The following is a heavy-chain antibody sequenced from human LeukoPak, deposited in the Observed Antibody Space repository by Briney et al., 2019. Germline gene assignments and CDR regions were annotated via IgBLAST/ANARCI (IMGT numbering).Heavy chain of an antibody. D-gene: IGHD1-26*01. Sequence: GGSLRLSCAASGFTFSSYAMNWVRQAPGKGLEWVSTINGGSTSTNYAESVKGRFTISRDNSNNTLYLQMNSLRADDTAIYYCARRRIVGSTDDAFDIWGQGTMVTLSS. CDR2: INGGSTST. J-gene: IGHJ3*02. CDR1: GFTFSSYA. V-gene: IGHV3-23*01. CDR3: ARRRIVGSTDDAFDI.